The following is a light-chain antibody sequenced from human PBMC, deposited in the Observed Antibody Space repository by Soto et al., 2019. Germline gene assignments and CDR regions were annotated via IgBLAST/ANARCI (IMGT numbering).Light chain of an antibody. J-gene: IGLJ1*01. Sequence: SVLTQPASVSGAPGQAVTISCTGTSSDVGAYNYVSWYQQHPGKAPKLLIYDVSNRPSGVSNRFSGSKSGNTASLTISGLQAEDESDYYCSSYTSSSTLVFGTGTKVTVL. CDR1: SSDVGAYNY. CDR2: DVS. V-gene: IGLV2-14*01. CDR3: SSYTSSSTLV.